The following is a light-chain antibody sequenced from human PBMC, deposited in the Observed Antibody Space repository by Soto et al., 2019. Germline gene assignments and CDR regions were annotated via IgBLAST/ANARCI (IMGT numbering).Light chain of an antibody. CDR1: EDINNY. CDR3: QQYDNLPIT. J-gene: IGKJ5*01. CDR2: DAS. Sequence: DIQMTQSPSSLSASVGDRVTITCQATEDINNYLNWYQQKPGKAPKLLIYDASNLEAGVPSRFRGSGSGTDFTFTIISLQPEDIATYYCQQYDNLPITFGQGTRLEIK. V-gene: IGKV1-33*01.